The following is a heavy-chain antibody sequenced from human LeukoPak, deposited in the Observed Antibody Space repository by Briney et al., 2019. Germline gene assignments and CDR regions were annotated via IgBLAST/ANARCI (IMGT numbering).Heavy chain of an antibody. CDR1: GFTVSSNY. CDR3: ARETVYYYDSSGYNDY. CDR2: IYSGGST. D-gene: IGHD3-22*01. Sequence: GGSLRLSCAASGFTVSSNYMSWVRQAPGKGLEWVSVIYSGGSTYYADSVKGRFTISRDNSKNTLYLQMNSLRAEDTAVYYCARETVYYYDSSGYNDYWGQGTLVTVSS. J-gene: IGHJ4*02. V-gene: IGHV3-66*01.